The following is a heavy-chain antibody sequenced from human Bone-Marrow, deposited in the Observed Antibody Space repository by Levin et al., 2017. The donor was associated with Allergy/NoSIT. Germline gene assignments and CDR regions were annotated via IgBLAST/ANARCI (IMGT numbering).Heavy chain of an antibody. V-gene: IGHV5-51*01. J-gene: IGHJ3*02. Sequence: GESLKISCKGSGYNFADYWIGWVRQMPGKGLEWMGIIYPGDSDTRYSSSFQGQVTIPADKSIGTANLQWSSLKAPDTAMYYCARLRGHHSSRARIWGQGTMVTVSS. CDR1: GYNFADYW. D-gene: IGHD6-13*01. CDR3: ARLRGHHSSRARI. CDR2: IYPGDSDT.